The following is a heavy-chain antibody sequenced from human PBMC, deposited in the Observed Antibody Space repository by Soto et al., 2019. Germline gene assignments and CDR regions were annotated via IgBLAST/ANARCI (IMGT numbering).Heavy chain of an antibody. CDR3: ARERGGYGLFDX. D-gene: IGHD5-18*01. CDR1: GGSISNAAYS. V-gene: IGHV4-30-2*01. CDR2: IYPSGMP. Sequence: TLSLTFTVSGGSISNAAYSWSWIRQPPGKGLEWIGYIYPSGMPFYNPSLRSRVTISIDRSNDQFSLNLKSVTAADTAVYYCARERGGYGLFDXWGQGTLVTVSX. J-gene: IGHJ4*02.